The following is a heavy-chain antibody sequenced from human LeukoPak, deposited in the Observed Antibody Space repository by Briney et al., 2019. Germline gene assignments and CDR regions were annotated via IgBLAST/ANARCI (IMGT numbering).Heavy chain of an antibody. CDR2: ISGSGGST. CDR1: GFTFSSYS. V-gene: IGHV3-23*01. D-gene: IGHD2-2*01. Sequence: GGSLRLSCAASGFTFSSYSMNWVRQAPGKGLEWVSAISGSGGSTYYADSVKGRFTISRDNSKNTLYLQMNSLRAEDTAVYYCAKGLHNIVVVPAAPDYWGQGTLVTVSS. J-gene: IGHJ4*02. CDR3: AKGLHNIVVVPAAPDY.